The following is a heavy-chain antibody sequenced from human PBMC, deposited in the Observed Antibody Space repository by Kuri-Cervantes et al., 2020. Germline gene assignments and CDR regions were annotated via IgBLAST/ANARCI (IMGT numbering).Heavy chain of an antibody. J-gene: IGHJ2*01. V-gene: IGHV3-7*01. Sequence: GESLKISCAASGFIFSSYWMSWVRQAPGKGLEWVANINQEGSEKYYVDSVKGRFTISRDNAKKSVHLQMNSLRAEDTAVYYCARMAGVATISRFWYFDLWGRGTLVTVSS. CDR2: INQEGSEK. D-gene: IGHD5-12*01. CDR3: ARMAGVATISRFWYFDL. CDR1: GFIFSSYW.